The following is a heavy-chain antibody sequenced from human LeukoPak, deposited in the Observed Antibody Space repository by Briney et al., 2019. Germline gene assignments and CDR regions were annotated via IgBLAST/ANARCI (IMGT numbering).Heavy chain of an antibody. V-gene: IGHV4-34*01. Sequence: SETLSLTCAVYGGSFSGYYWSWIRQPPGKGLEWIGEINHSGSTNYNPSLKSRVTISVDTSKNQFSLELSSVTAADTAVHYCTRGLERRITIFGVVIRGHAFDIWGQGTMVTVSS. CDR2: INHSGST. CDR1: GGSFSGYY. CDR3: TRGLERRITIFGVVIRGHAFDI. D-gene: IGHD3-3*01. J-gene: IGHJ3*02.